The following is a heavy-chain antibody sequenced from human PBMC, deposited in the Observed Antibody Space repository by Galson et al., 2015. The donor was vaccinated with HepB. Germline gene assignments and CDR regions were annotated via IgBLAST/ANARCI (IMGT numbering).Heavy chain of an antibody. CDR3: ASPYYYGSSGLHAFDI. Sequence: SLRLSCAASGFTFSSYDMHWVRQAPGKGLEWVALIWYDGSNKFYADSVKGRYTISSDNSKNTLYLQMNSLRAEDTAVYYCASPYYYGSSGLHAFDIWGQGTKVTVSS. V-gene: IGHV3-33*01. J-gene: IGHJ3*02. D-gene: IGHD3-22*01. CDR2: IWYDGSNK. CDR1: GFTFSSYD.